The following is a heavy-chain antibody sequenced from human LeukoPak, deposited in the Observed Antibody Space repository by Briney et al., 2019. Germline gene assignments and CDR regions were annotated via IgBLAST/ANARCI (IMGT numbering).Heavy chain of an antibody. CDR2: IYYSGTT. V-gene: IGHV4-39*01. CDR1: GGSMSSSSYY. J-gene: IGHJ5*02. D-gene: IGHD2-2*01. CDR3: ARRPAGVPTEPNWFDP. Sequence: KASETLSLTCTVSGGSMSSSSYYWGWIRQPPGKGLEWIGSIYYSGTTCYNPSLRSRVTISIDTSKKQFSLKLTSVTAADTAVYYCARRPAGVPTEPNWFDPWGQGTLVTVSS.